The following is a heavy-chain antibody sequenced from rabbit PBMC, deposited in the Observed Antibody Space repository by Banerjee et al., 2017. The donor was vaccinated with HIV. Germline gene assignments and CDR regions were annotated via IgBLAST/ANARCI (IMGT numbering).Heavy chain of an antibody. Sequence: QSLEESGGGLVQPEGSLTLTCKASGFSFSGSYYMCWVRQAPGKGLEWIGYIDPVFGSTYYASWVNGRFTISSHNAQNTLYLQLNSLTAADTATYFCARTAVYVSYDYAGYVYEYFNLWGQGTLVTVS. CDR1: GFSFSGSYY. CDR3: ARTAVYVSYDYAGYVYEYFNL. V-gene: IGHV1S40*01. D-gene: IGHD6-1*01. CDR2: IDPVFGST. J-gene: IGHJ4*01.